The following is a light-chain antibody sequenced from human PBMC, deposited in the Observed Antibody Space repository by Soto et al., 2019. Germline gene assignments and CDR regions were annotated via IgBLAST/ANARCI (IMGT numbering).Light chain of an antibody. J-gene: IGLJ3*02. CDR2: HND. CDR1: ISNIAGNT. CDR3: AVWGDSLTGLV. Sequence: QSVLIQPPSESGTPGQRVTIYCSGSISNIAGNTVSWYRQVPGTAPKLLIYHNDERPSGVPDRISGSKSGTSASLAISGLQSDDEASYYCAVWGDSLTGLVFGGGTKVTVL. V-gene: IGLV1-44*01.